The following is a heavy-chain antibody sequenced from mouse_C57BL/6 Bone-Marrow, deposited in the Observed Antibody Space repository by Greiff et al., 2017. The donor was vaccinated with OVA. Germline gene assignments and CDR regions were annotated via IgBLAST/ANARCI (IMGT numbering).Heavy chain of an antibody. CDR3: ARHEDSYYDSYFDY. Sequence: QVQLQQSGPELVKPGASVTISCKASGYAFSSSWMHWVKQRPGKGLEWIGRIYPGDGDTNYNEKFKGKATLTADKSSSTAYMQLRSLTSEDSAVDVCARHEDSYYDSYFDYWGQGTTLTVSS. D-gene: IGHD2-12*01. V-gene: IGHV1-82*01. CDR1: GYAFSSSW. CDR2: IYPGDGDT. J-gene: IGHJ2*01.